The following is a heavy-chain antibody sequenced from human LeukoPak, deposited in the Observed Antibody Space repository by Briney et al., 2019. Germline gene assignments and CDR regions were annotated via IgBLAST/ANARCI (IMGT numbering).Heavy chain of an antibody. D-gene: IGHD2-15*01. CDR1: GFTFSSYE. V-gene: IGHV3-48*03. CDR3: AKEGTVRLPQSY. Sequence: PGGSLRLSCAASGFTFSSYEMNWVRQAPGKGLEWVSYISSSGSTIYYADSVKGRFTISRDNSKNTLYLQMNSLRAEDTAVYYCAKEGTVRLPQSYWGQGTLVTVSS. CDR2: ISSSGSTI. J-gene: IGHJ4*02.